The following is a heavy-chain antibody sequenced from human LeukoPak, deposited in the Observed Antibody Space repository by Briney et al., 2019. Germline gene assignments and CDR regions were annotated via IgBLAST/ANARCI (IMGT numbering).Heavy chain of an antibody. CDR2: INTDGGRT. CDR1: GFTFISYE. D-gene: IGHD2-21*02. CDR3: ARELPREVTLDY. Sequence: PGGSLRLSCAASGFTFISYEMQWVRHAPGKGLVCVSRINTDGGRTSYADSVKGRFTISRDNAKNTLYLQMNSLRAEDTAVYYCARELPREVTLDYWGQGTLVTVSS. V-gene: IGHV3-74*01. J-gene: IGHJ4*02.